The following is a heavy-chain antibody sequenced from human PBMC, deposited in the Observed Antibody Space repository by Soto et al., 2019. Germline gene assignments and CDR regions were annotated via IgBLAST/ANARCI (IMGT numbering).Heavy chain of an antibody. J-gene: IGHJ3*02. CDR3: GRGHNLGGSTFDI. D-gene: IGHD3-16*01. CDR2: IYYSGST. CDR1: GGSIFSHY. V-gene: IGHV4-59*11. Sequence: KTSETLSLTCTVSGGSIFSHYWGWIRQPPGKGLEYIGYIYYSGSTNYNPSLKSRVTISVDMSREQLSLKLTSVTAADTAVYYCGRGHNLGGSTFDIWGQGTSVTVS.